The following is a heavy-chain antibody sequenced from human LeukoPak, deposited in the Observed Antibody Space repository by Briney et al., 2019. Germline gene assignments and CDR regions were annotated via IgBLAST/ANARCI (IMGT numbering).Heavy chain of an antibody. J-gene: IGHJ5*02. CDR1: GFTFSSYS. CDR3: ARGSSSSFGFDP. V-gene: IGHV3-21*01. CDR2: ISSSSSYI. Sequence: PGGSLRLSCAASGFTFSSYSMNWVRQAPGKGLEWVSSISSSSSYIYYADSVKGRFTISRDNAKNSLYLQMNSLRAEDTAVYYCARGSSSSFGFDPWGQGTLVTVSS. D-gene: IGHD6-6*01.